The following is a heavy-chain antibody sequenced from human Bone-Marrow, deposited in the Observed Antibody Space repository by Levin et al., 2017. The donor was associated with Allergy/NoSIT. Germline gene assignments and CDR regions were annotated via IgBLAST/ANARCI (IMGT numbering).Heavy chain of an antibody. Sequence: GGSLRLSCAASGFTFSSYAMSWVRQAPGKGLEWVSAISGSGGSTYYADSVKGRFTISRDNSKNTLYLQMNSLRAEDTAVYYCAKDRVDFWSGYYMGEYFDYWGQGTLVTVSS. D-gene: IGHD3-3*01. CDR3: AKDRVDFWSGYYMGEYFDY. V-gene: IGHV3-23*01. J-gene: IGHJ4*02. CDR1: GFTFSSYA. CDR2: ISGSGGST.